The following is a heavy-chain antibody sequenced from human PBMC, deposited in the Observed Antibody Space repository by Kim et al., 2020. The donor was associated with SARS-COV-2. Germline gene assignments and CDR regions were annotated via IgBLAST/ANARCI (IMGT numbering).Heavy chain of an antibody. Sequence: SETLSLTCTVSGGSISSSSYYWGWIRQPPGKGLEWIGSIYYSGSTYYNPSLKSRVTISVDTSKNQFSLKLSSVTAADTAVYYCARLVIVVAYYFDYWGQGTLVTVSS. D-gene: IGHD3-22*01. CDR1: GGSISSSSYY. CDR2: IYYSGST. J-gene: IGHJ4*02. V-gene: IGHV4-39*01. CDR3: ARLVIVVAYYFDY.